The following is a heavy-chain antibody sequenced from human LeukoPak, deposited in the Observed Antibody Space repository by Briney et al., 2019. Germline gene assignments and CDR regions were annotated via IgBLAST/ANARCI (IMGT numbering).Heavy chain of an antibody. CDR2: IYYSGST. J-gene: IGHJ4*02. CDR1: GGSISSSSYY. Sequence: SETLSLTCTVSGGSISSSSYYWGWIRQPPGKGLEWIGSIYYSGSTYYNPSLKSRVTISVDTSKNQFSLKLSSVTAADTAVYYCARSWPGTTSFDYWGQGTLVTVSS. CDR3: ARSWPGTTSFDY. D-gene: IGHD3-10*01. V-gene: IGHV4-39*01.